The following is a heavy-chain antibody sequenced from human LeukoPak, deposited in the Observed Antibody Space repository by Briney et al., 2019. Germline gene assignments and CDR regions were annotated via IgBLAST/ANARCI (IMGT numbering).Heavy chain of an antibody. V-gene: IGHV3-30*02. CDR2: IRYDGSNK. CDR3: AKDKGFGELLPYYYMDV. D-gene: IGHD3-10*01. Sequence: GGSLRLSCAASGFTFSSSGMHWVRQAPGKGLEWVAFIRYDGSNKYYADSVKGRFTISRDNSKNTLYLQMNSLRAEDTAVYYCAKDKGFGELLPYYYMDVWGKGTTVTISS. CDR1: GFTFSSSG. J-gene: IGHJ6*03.